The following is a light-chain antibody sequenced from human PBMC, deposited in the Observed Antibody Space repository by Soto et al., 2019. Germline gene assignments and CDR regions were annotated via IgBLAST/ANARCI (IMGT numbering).Light chain of an antibody. J-gene: IGKJ2*01. CDR2: GAS. CDR3: QQYGGSPPYT. Sequence: EIVLTQSPGTLSLSPGERATLSCRASQSVSSSYLAWYQQNPGQAPRRLIYGASSRATGIPYRFSGSGSGTDFTLTISRLEPEDFAVYYCQQYGGSPPYTFGQGTKLEIK. V-gene: IGKV3-20*01. CDR1: QSVSSSY.